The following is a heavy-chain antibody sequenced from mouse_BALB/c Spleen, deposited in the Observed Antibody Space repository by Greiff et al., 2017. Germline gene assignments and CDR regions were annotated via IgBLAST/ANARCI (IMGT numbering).Heavy chain of an antibody. CDR3: ARGQFAY. V-gene: IGHV2-9*02. CDR2: IWAGGST. CDR1: GFSLTSYG. Sequence: VQLQQSGPGLVAPSQSLSITCTVSGFSLTSYGVHWVRQPPGKGLEWLGVIWAGGSTNYNSALMSRLSISKDNSKSQVFLKMNSLQTDDTAMYCCARGQFAYWGQGTLVTVSA. J-gene: IGHJ3*01.